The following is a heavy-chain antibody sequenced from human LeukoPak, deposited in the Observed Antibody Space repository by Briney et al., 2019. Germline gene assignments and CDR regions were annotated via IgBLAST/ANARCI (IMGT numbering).Heavy chain of an antibody. CDR3: ARDMEAMIVVVNDAFDI. J-gene: IGHJ3*02. D-gene: IGHD3-22*01. CDR1: GFTFDDYG. V-gene: IGHV3-20*04. CDR2: INWNGGST. Sequence: GGSLRLSCAASGFTFDDYGMSWVRQAPGKGLEWVSGINWNGGSTGYADSVKGRFTISRDNAKNSLYLQMNSLRAEDTALCYCARDMEAMIVVVNDAFDIWGQGTMVTVSS.